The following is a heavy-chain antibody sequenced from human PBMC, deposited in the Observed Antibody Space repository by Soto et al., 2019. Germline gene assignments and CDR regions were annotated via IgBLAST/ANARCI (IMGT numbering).Heavy chain of an antibody. D-gene: IGHD6-13*01. CDR2: INHSGST. J-gene: IGHJ6*02. Sequence: SETLSLTCAVYGGSFSGYYWSWIRQPPGKGLEWIGEINHSGSTNYNPSLKSRVTISVDTSKNQFSLKLSSVTAADTAVYYCASSSSWYVPQYYYGMDVWGQGTTVTVSS. V-gene: IGHV4-34*01. CDR1: GGSFSGYY. CDR3: ASSSSWYVPQYYYGMDV.